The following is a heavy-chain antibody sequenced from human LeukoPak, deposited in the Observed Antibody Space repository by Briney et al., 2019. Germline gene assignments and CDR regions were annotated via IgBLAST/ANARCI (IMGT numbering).Heavy chain of an antibody. Sequence: SETLSLTCTVSGGSISSGSYYWSWIRQPAGKGLEWIGRIYTSGSTNYNPSLKSRVTISVDTSKNQFSLKLSSVTAADTAVYYCARSYDSSGYQGRGFDYWGQGTLVTVSS. D-gene: IGHD3-22*01. J-gene: IGHJ4*02. CDR1: GGSISSGSYY. CDR2: IYTSGST. CDR3: ARSYDSSGYQGRGFDY. V-gene: IGHV4-61*02.